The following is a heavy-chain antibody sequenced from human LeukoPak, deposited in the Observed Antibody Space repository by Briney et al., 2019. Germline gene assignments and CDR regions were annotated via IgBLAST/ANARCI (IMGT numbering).Heavy chain of an antibody. D-gene: IGHD1-26*01. CDR2: ISYGGSNK. V-gene: IGHV3-30*03. CDR1: GFTFSSYA. J-gene: IGHJ4*02. CDR3: ARDRVGATLDY. Sequence: GGSLRLSCAASGFTFSSYALHWVRQAPGKGLEWVALISYGGSNKYYADSVKGRFTISRDNSKNTQYLQMNSLRAEDTAVYYCARDRVGATLDYWGQGTLVTVSS.